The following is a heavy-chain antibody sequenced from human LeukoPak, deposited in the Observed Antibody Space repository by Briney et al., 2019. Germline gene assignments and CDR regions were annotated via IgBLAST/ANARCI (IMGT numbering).Heavy chain of an antibody. CDR1: GFSFSNYG. CDR3: AKDSIPESSFWSGYLGDPDY. V-gene: IGHV3-30*02. J-gene: IGHJ4*02. D-gene: IGHD3-3*01. Sequence: TGGSLRLSCAASGFSFSNYGMHWVRQAPGKGLQWMAFTRFDGSSEHYADSVKGRFTISRDNSKNTLYLQLNSLRLEDTAFYFCAKDSIPESSFWSGYLGDPDYWGQGTLVTVSS. CDR2: TRFDGSSE.